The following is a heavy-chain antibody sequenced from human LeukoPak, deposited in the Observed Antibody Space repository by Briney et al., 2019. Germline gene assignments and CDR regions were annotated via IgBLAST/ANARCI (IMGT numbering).Heavy chain of an antibody. Sequence: PGGSLRLSCAASGFTFSSYSMNWVRQAPGKGLEWVSSISSSSSYIYYAGSVKGRFTISRDNAKNSLYLQMNSLRAEDTAVYYCARLPKGDAFDIWGQGTMVTVSS. CDR1: GFTFSSYS. CDR3: ARLPKGDAFDI. J-gene: IGHJ3*02. CDR2: ISSSSSYI. V-gene: IGHV3-21*01.